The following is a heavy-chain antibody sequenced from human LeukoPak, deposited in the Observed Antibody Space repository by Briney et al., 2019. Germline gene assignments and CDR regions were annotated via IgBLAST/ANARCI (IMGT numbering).Heavy chain of an antibody. J-gene: IGHJ1*01. Sequence: SETLSLTSTVSGGSISSYYWSWIRQPPGKGLEWIGYIYYSGSTNYNPSLKSRVTISVDTSKNQFSLKLSSVTAADTAVYYCASSIVVVTAGEYFQHWGQGTLVTVSS. CDR1: GGSISSYY. D-gene: IGHD2-21*02. CDR3: ASSIVVVTAGEYFQH. V-gene: IGHV4-59*01. CDR2: IYYSGST.